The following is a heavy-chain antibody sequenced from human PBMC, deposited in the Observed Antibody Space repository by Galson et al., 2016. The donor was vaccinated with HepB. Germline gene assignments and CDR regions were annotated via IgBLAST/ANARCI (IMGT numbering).Heavy chain of an antibody. CDR1: GGSISTYSYY. D-gene: IGHD1-26*01. Sequence: ETLSLTCIVSGGSISTYSYYWGWIRQPPGKGLEWIGSIYYSGSTYHNPSLKSRVTISVDTLKNQFSLKLSSVTAADTAVYYCARQLRWEYYFDFWGQGTLATVSS. J-gene: IGHJ4*02. V-gene: IGHV4-39*01. CDR2: IYYSGST. CDR3: ARQLRWEYYFDF.